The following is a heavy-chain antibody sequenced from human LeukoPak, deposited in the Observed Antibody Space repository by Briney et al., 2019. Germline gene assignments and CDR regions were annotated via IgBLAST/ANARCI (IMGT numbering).Heavy chain of an antibody. CDR3: ARELDWGAVNDAFDI. D-gene: IGHD3/OR15-3a*01. CDR1: GGSISSGSYY. V-gene: IGHV4-61*02. Sequence: SQTLSLTCTVSGGSISSGSYYWSWIRQPAGKGLEWIGRIYTSGSTNYNPSLKSRVTISVDTSKNRFSLKLSSVTAADTAVYYCARELDWGAVNDAFDIWGQRTMVTVSS. J-gene: IGHJ3*02. CDR2: IYTSGST.